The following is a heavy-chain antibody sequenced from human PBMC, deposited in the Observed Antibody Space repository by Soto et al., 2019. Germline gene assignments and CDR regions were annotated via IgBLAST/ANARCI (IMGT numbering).Heavy chain of an antibody. Sequence: GASVKVSCKTSGYTFTSYAMRWVRQAPGQRLEWMGWINAGNGNTKYSQKFQGRVTITRDTSASTAYMELSSLRSEDTAVYYCAEGIAVAGRSFDYWGQGTLVTVSS. V-gene: IGHV1-3*01. CDR3: AEGIAVAGRSFDY. D-gene: IGHD6-19*01. CDR1: GYTFTSYA. J-gene: IGHJ4*02. CDR2: INAGNGNT.